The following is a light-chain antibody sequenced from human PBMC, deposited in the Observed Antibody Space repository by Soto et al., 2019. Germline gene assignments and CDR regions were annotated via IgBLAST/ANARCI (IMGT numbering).Light chain of an antibody. V-gene: IGLV2-11*01. CDR3: CSYAGSYTLV. Sequence: QSALTQPRSVSGSPGQSVTISCTGAGSDVGGYNYVSWYQQHPGKAPKLMIYVVNKRPSGVPDRFSGSKSGNTASLTISGLQAEDEADYYCCSYAGSYTLVFGGGTKLTVL. J-gene: IGLJ2*01. CDR2: VVN. CDR1: GSDVGGYNY.